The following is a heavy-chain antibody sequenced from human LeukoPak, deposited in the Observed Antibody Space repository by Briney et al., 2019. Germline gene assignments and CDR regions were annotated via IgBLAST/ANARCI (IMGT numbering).Heavy chain of an antibody. CDR1: GGSISSGDYY. Sequence: PSETLSLTCTVSGGSISSGDYYWSWIRQPPGKGLEWIGYIYYGGSTYYNPSLKSRVTISVDTSKNQFSLKLSSVTAADTAVYYCAREAGSWPFFDYWGQGTLVTVSS. CDR3: AREAGSWPFFDY. V-gene: IGHV4-30-4*08. J-gene: IGHJ4*02. D-gene: IGHD6-13*01. CDR2: IYYGGST.